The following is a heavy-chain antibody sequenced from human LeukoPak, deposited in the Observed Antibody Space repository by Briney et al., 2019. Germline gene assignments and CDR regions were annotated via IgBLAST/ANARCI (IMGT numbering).Heavy chain of an antibody. CDR3: ARDRQEHIVVVTATPGPYGMDV. Sequence: GGSLRLSCAASGFTFSSSYMSWVRQAPGKGLEWVSVIYSGGSTYYADSVKGRFTISRDNSKNTLYLQMNSLRAEDTAVYYCARDRQEHIVVVTATPGPYGMDVWGQGTTVTVSS. D-gene: IGHD2-21*02. V-gene: IGHV3-53*01. J-gene: IGHJ6*02. CDR2: IYSGGST. CDR1: GFTFSSSY.